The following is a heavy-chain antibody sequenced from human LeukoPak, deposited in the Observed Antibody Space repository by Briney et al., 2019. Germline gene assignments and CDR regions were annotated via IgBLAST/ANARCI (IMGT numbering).Heavy chain of an antibody. CDR3: AREAGTWDAFDI. J-gene: IGHJ3*02. CDR2: IKQDGSEK. V-gene: IGHV3-7*01. CDR1: GFTFSSYA. Sequence: PGGSLRLSCAASGFTFSSYAMSWVRQAPGKGLEWVANIKQDGSEKYYVDSVKGRFTISRDNAKNPLYLQMNSLRAEDTAVYYCAREAGTWDAFDIWGQGTMVTVSS. D-gene: IGHD3/OR15-3a*01.